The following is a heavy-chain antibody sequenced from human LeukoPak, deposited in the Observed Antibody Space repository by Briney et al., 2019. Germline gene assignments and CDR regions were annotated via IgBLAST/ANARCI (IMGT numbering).Heavy chain of an antibody. CDR2: ISVASNT. V-gene: IGHV3-23*01. Sequence: GGSLRLSCAASGLAFSSYAMSWVRQAPGKGLEWVSTISVASNTFYAGSVKGRFTISRDNSRNTEYLQMTSLRADDTAVYYCADYGVSGVRNNFYWGQGTLVTVSS. CDR3: ADYGVSGVRNNFY. D-gene: IGHD3-3*01. CDR1: GLAFSSYA. J-gene: IGHJ4*02.